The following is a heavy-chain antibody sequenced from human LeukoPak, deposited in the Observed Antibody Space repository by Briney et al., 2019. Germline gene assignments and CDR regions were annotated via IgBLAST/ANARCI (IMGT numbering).Heavy chain of an antibody. J-gene: IGHJ4*02. V-gene: IGHV3-7*01. CDR1: GFTFKAYW. D-gene: IGHD5-18*01. CDR3: ARLRYTYGKNFDY. CDR2: IQQDGSEK. Sequence: GGSLRLSCGASGFTFKAYWMSWVRQAPGTGLEWVANIQQDGSEKNYVDSVKGRFTISRDNARNSLYLEMNSLRAEDTAVYYCARLRYTYGKNFDYWGQGTLVTVSS.